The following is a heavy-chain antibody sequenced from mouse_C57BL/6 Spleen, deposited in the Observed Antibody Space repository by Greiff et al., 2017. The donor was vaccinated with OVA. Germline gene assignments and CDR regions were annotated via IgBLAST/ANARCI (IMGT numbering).Heavy chain of an antibody. CDR2: ISGGGGNT. CDR3: ARRSGYHFAD. V-gene: IGHV5-9*01. Sequence: EVMLVESGGGLVKPGGSLKLSCAASGFTFSSYTMSWVRQTPEKRLEWVATISGGGGNTYYPDSVKGRFTISRDNAKNTLYLQMSSLRSEDTALYYGARRSGYHFADWGQGTLVTVSA. D-gene: IGHD2-2*01. CDR1: GFTFSSYT. J-gene: IGHJ3*01.